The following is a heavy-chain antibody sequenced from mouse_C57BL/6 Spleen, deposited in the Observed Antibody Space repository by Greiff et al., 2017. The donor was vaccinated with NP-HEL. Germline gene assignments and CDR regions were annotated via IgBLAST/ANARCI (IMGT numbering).Heavy chain of an antibody. CDR2: IWSGGST. CDR1: GFSLTSYG. Sequence: QVQLKQSGPGLVQPSQSLSITCTVSGFSLTSYGVHWVRQSPGQGLEWLGVIWSGGSTDYNAAFISSLSISKDNSKSQVFFKMNSLQADDAAIYCGARNGRDSWFADWGQGTLVTVSA. V-gene: IGHV2-2*01. CDR3: ARNGRDSWFAD. J-gene: IGHJ3*01.